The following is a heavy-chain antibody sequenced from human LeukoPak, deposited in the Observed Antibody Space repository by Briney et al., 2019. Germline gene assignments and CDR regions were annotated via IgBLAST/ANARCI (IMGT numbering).Heavy chain of an antibody. CDR3: DFDF. V-gene: IGHV1-69*02. J-gene: IGHJ4*02. CDR1: GDTLITHY. Sequence: ASVKVSCKAPGDTLITHYISWVRQAPGQGLEWVGRIVPVIGVATYAQSLQGRVIITADRSTNTAYMELSSLRFEDSAVYYYDFDFWGQGSLVTVSS. CDR2: IVPVIGVA. D-gene: IGHD3-16*01.